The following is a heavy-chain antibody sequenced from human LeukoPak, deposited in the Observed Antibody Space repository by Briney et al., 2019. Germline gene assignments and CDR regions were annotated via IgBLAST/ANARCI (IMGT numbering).Heavy chain of an antibody. Sequence: PGGSLRLSCAASGFTFSSYSMNWVRQAPGKGLEWVSSISSSSSYIYYADSVKGRFTISRDNAKNSLYLQMNSLRAEDTAVYYCARRGGHYDSSGYYYKWGQGTLVTVSS. D-gene: IGHD3-22*01. V-gene: IGHV3-21*01. CDR1: GFTFSSYS. CDR3: ARRGGHYDSSGYYYK. CDR2: ISSSSSYI. J-gene: IGHJ4*02.